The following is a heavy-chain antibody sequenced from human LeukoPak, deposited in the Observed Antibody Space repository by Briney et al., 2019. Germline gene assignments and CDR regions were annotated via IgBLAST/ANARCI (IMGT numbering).Heavy chain of an antibody. Sequence: GASVKVSCKASGGTFSSYAISWVRQAPGQGLEWMGGIIPIFGTANYAQKFQGRVTITTDESTSTAYMELSSLRSEDTAVYYCARGGAIEWELLGTRSHYDAFDIWGQGTMVTVSS. V-gene: IGHV1-69*05. CDR1: GGTFSSYA. D-gene: IGHD1-26*01. CDR2: IIPIFGTA. CDR3: ARGGAIEWELLGTRSHYDAFDI. J-gene: IGHJ3*02.